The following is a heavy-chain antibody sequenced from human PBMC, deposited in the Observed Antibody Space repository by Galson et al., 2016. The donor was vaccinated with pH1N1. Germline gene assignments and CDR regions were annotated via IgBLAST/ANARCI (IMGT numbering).Heavy chain of an antibody. Sequence: SVKVSCKASGYTFTIYYMHWVRQASGQGLEWMGIIDPGSGSTNYARKFQGRVTMTRDTSTSTVYMELTTLRSEDMATYYCVGIKEGTLDIWGQGTKVTVSS. V-gene: IGHV1-46*01. CDR3: VGIKEGTLDI. CDR1: GYTFTIYY. J-gene: IGHJ3*02. CDR2: IDPGSGST.